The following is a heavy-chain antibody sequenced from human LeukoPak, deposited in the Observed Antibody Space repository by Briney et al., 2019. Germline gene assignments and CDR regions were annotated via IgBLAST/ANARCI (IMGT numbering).Heavy chain of an antibody. CDR1: GFTFGDYA. J-gene: IGHJ4*02. Sequence: PGGSLRLSCTASGFTFGDYAMSWVRQAPGKGLEWVGLIRSNTYGGTTQYAASVKGRFTVSRDDSKSIAYLQMNSLKTEDTAVYYCTSGLWTYWGQGTLVTVSS. V-gene: IGHV3-49*04. D-gene: IGHD3/OR15-3a*01. CDR3: TSGLWTY. CDR2: IRSNTYGGTT.